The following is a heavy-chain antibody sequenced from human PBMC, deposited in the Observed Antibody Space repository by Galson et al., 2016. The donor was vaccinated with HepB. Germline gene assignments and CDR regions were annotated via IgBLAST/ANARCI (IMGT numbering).Heavy chain of an antibody. V-gene: IGHV3-74*01. J-gene: IGHJ5*02. CDR2: INSDGTIS. CDR1: GFAFSSHW. Sequence: SLRLSCAASGFAFSSHWMHWVRQAPGKGLMWVARINSDGTISNNADSVKGRFTISRDNAKNTLYLEMNSLRAEDTAVYNCVRDHSVVPATAYNWFDPWGQGTLVTVSS. D-gene: IGHD2-21*02. CDR3: VRDHSVVPATAYNWFDP.